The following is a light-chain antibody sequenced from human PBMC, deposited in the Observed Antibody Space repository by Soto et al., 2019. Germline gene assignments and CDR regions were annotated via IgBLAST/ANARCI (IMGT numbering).Light chain of an antibody. CDR3: SSYTSSSTPVV. CDR2: DVS. J-gene: IGLJ2*01. CDR1: SSDVGGYNY. V-gene: IGLV2-14*03. Sequence: QSVLTQPASVAGSPGQSISISCTGTSSDVGGYNYVSWYQHHPGKAPKLMIYDVSNRPSGVSNRFSGAKSGNTASLTISGLQDEDESDYYCSSYTSSSTPVVFGGGTKLTV.